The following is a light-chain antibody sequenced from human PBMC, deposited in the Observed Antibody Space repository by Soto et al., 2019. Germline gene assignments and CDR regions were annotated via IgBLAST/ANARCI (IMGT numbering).Light chain of an antibody. V-gene: IGKV3-15*01. J-gene: IGKJ2*01. CDR2: DLS. Sequence: EIVMTQSPATLSVSPGERVTLSCRASQSVRNKLAWYQQKPGQTPRLLIYDLSSRATGIPARVSGSGSGTEFTITISSLQSEDFEVYYCQQYNNWPPAYTFGQGTKLEIK. CDR1: QSVRNK. CDR3: QQYNNWPPAYT.